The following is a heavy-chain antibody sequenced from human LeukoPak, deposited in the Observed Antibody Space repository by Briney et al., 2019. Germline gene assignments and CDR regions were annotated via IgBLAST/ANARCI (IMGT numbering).Heavy chain of an antibody. CDR3: ARDAYCSTTSCKEYFDL. Sequence: GGSLRLSCAASGFTFSSYAMSWVRQAPGKGLEWVSGITGSGITTYYGDSVKGRFTISRDNSKNTVYLQMNSLRAEDTAVYYCARDAYCSTTSCKEYFDLWGRGTLVTVSS. J-gene: IGHJ2*01. V-gene: IGHV3-23*01. D-gene: IGHD2-2*01. CDR2: ITGSGITT. CDR1: GFTFSSYA.